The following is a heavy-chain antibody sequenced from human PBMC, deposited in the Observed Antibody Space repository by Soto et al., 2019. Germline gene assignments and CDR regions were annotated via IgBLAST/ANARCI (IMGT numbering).Heavy chain of an antibody. CDR1: GFTFRSYG. J-gene: IGHJ4*02. V-gene: IGHV3-33*01. Sequence: QVLLVESGGGVVQPGRSLRLSCVASGFTFRSYGIHWVRQAPGQGLEWVALISYDGSEKYFADSVKGRFTISRDNSKNTLYLQMNSLTAEDTAVYYCARDRRITLTRGRTFDYWGQGTLVTVSS. CDR3: ARDRRITLTRGRTFDY. CDR2: ISYDGSEK. D-gene: IGHD3-22*01.